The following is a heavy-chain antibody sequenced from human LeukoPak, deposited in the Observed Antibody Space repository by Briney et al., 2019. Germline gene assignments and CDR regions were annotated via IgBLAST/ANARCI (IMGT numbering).Heavy chain of an antibody. D-gene: IGHD2-21*02. J-gene: IGHJ6*02. V-gene: IGHV3-30*18. CDR3: AKDLRGGDPHGMDV. CDR1: GFTFSSYG. Sequence: GRSLRLSCAASGFTFSSYGMHWVRQAPGKGLEWVAVISYDGSNKYYADSVEGRFTISRDNSKNTLYLQMNSLRAEDTAVYYCAKDLRGGDPHGMDVWGQGTTVTVSS. CDR2: ISYDGSNK.